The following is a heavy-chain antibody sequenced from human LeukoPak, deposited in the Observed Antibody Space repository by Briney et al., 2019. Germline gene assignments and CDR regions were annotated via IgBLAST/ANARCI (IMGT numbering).Heavy chain of an antibody. V-gene: IGHV3-23*01. CDR3: AKEYSGYDFDY. J-gene: IGHJ4*02. CDR1: GFTLRSYD. CDR2: TSGSGVNS. Sequence: GGSLRLSCAASGFTLRSYDMSWVRQAPGKGLEWVAATSGSGVNSHYADSVRGRFTISRDNSQNTLYLQMDSLRAEDTALYYCAKEYSGYDFDYWGQGTLVTVSS. D-gene: IGHD5-12*01.